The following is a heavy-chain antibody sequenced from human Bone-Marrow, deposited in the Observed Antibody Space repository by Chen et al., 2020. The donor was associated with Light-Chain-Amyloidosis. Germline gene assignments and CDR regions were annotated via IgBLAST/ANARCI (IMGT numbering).Heavy chain of an antibody. CDR1: GFTFSSHW. V-gene: IGHV3-7*03. CDR2: IKEDGSQK. CDR3: ARDHSSGWYPYQDY. J-gene: IGHJ4*02. Sequence: EVQLVESVGGLVQPGGSLKLSCAASGFTFSSHWMSWVRQAPGKGLEWVANIKEDGSQKYYVDSVKGQFTSSRDNAKNSLYLQMNSLRAEDTAVYYCARDHSSGWYPYQDYWGQGTLVSVSS. D-gene: IGHD6-13*01.